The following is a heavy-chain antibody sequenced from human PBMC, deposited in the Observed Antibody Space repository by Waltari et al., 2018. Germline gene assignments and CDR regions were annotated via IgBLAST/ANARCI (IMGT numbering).Heavy chain of an antibody. V-gene: IGHV4-4*02. Sequence: HVQLQESGPGLVKPSGTLSLTCAVSGASISSSIWWSWVRQPPGKGLEWIGEVFHSGRTTDSPSRKGGGTISVDKSRNQFSLKLTSVTAADTAVYYCATTQSLEVVGTGVYSYWGQGTLVTVSS. CDR3: ATTQSLEVVGTGVYSY. J-gene: IGHJ4*02. CDR2: VFHSGRT. CDR1: GASISSSIW. D-gene: IGHD3-22*01.